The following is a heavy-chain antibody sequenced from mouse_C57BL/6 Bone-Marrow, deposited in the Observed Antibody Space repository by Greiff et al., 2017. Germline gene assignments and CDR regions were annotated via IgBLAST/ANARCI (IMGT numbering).Heavy chain of an antibody. Sequence: QVQLKQPGAELVKPGASVKLSCKASGYTFTSYWMHWVKQRPGQGLEWIGMIHPNSGSTNYNEKFKSKATLTVDKSSSTAYMQLSSLTSEDSAVYYCARKSPCAMDYWGQGTSVTVSS. J-gene: IGHJ4*01. V-gene: IGHV1-64*01. D-gene: IGHD1-3*01. CDR1: GYTFTSYW. CDR2: IHPNSGST. CDR3: ARKSPCAMDY.